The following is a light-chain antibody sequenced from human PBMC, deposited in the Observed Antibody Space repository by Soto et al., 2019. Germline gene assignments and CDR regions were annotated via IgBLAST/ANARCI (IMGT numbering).Light chain of an antibody. CDR2: GAT. CDR1: QSVSSN. J-gene: IGKJ3*01. Sequence: EIVMTQSPATLSVSPGERATLSCRASQSVSSNLAWYQQKPGQAPRPLIYGATTRATGIPARFSGSGSGTDFTLTISSLQSEDFAVYYCQQYNNWPFTFGPGIKVDIK. CDR3: QQYNNWPFT. V-gene: IGKV3-15*01.